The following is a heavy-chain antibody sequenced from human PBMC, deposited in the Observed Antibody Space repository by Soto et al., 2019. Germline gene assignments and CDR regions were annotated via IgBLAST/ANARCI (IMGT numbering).Heavy chain of an antibody. CDR1: GGYISSYY. V-gene: IGHV4-59*01. J-gene: IGHJ4*02. CDR2: IYYSGST. CDR3: ARGVWGIVVGAFDY. D-gene: IGHD6-19*01. Sequence: PSETLSLTCTVSGGYISSYYWSWIRQPPGKGLGWIGYIYYSGSTNYNPSLKSRVTISVDTSKNQFSLKLSSVTAADTAAYYCARGVWGIVVGAFDYWGQGTLVTVSS.